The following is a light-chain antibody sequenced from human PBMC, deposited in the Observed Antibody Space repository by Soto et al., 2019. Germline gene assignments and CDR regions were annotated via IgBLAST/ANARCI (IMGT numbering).Light chain of an antibody. CDR3: GSYTSSRIYV. V-gene: IGLV2-14*01. CDR2: EVS. CDR1: SSDVGGYNY. J-gene: IGLJ1*01. Sequence: QSALTQPASVSVSPGQSITISCTGTSSDVGGYNYVSWYQQHPGKAPKLMIYEVSNRPSGVSDRFSGSKSGNTASLTISRLQAEDEADYYCGSYTSSRIYVFGAGTKLTVL.